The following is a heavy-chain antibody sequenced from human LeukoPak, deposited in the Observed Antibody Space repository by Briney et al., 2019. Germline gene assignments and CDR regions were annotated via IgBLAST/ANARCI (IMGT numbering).Heavy chain of an antibody. D-gene: IGHD6-13*01. V-gene: IGHV3-48*01. CDR2: ISFISSTI. CDR3: AREASYSSSWATFDN. CDR1: GFNFSTYS. Sequence: GGSLRLSCAASGFNFSTYSMNWVRQAPGKGLEWVSYISFISSTIYYADSVKGRFTISRDNAKNSLYLQMNSLTVEDTAVYYCAREASYSSSWATFDNWGQGTLVTVSS. J-gene: IGHJ4*02.